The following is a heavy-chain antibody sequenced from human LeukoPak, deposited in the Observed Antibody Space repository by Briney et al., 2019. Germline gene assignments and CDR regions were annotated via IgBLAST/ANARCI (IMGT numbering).Heavy chain of an antibody. J-gene: IGHJ4*02. D-gene: IGHD2/OR15-2a*01. Sequence: PSETLSPTCTVSGGSISSYYWSWIRQPAGKGLEWIGRIYTSGSTNYNPSLKSRVTMSVDTSKNQFSLKLSSVTAADTAVYYCARVSAYFPSTQPPYWGQGTLVTVSS. CDR2: IYTSGST. CDR1: GGSISSYY. CDR3: ARVSAYFPSTQPPY. V-gene: IGHV4-4*07.